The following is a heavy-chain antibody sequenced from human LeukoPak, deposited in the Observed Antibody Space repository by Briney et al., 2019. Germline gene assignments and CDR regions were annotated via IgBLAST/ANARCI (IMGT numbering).Heavy chain of an antibody. CDR1: GGSFSGYY. CDR3: ARRMGSSSWSYYYYYMDV. J-gene: IGHJ6*03. Sequence: SETLSLTCAVYGGSFSGYYWRWIRQPPGKGLEWIEEINHSGSTNYNPSLKSRVTISVDTSKNQFSLKLSSVTAADTSVYYCARRMGSSSWSYYYYYMDVWGKRTTVTVSS. V-gene: IGHV4-34*01. CDR2: INHSGST. D-gene: IGHD6-13*01.